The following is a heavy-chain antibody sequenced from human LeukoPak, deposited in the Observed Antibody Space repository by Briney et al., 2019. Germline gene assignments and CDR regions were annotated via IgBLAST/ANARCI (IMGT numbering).Heavy chain of an antibody. CDR2: INPNSGNT. Sequence: ASVRVSCTASGYTFTSYDINCVLQATGHGLEWMGWINPNSGNTGYAQKFQGRVTITRNTSISTAYMELSSLRSEDTAVYYCARGFFNMEWLVLFDYWGQGTLVTVSS. CDR3: ARGFFNMEWLVLFDY. CDR1: GYTFTSYD. D-gene: IGHD6-19*01. J-gene: IGHJ4*02. V-gene: IGHV1-8*01.